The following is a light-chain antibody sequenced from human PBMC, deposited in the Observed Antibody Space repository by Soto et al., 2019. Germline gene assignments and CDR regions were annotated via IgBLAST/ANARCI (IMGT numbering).Light chain of an antibody. CDR1: QSISSY. J-gene: IGKJ2*01. Sequence: DIQMTQSPSSLSASVGDRVTITCRASQSISSYLNWYQQKPGKAPKLLIYAASSLQSGVPSRFSGSGSGTDFTLTSSSLQPEDFSTYYCQQSYSTPPYTFGQGDKVVI. CDR3: QQSYSTPPYT. V-gene: IGKV1-39*01. CDR2: AAS.